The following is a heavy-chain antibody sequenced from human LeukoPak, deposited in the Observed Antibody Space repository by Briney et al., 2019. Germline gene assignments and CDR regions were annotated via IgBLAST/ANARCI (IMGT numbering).Heavy chain of an antibody. J-gene: IGHJ6*02. CDR1: GYTFTAYS. V-gene: IGHV1-2*02. Sequence: GASVKVSCKASGYTFTAYSMHWVRQAPGQGLEYMGWLNPNSGDTNYAQKFQGRVTMTRDTSMSTAYMELSGLRFDDTAVYYCARDPSNAVFGWPGYGMDVWGQGTTVTVSS. CDR3: ARDPSNAVFGWPGYGMDV. CDR2: LNPNSGDT. D-gene: IGHD2-2*01.